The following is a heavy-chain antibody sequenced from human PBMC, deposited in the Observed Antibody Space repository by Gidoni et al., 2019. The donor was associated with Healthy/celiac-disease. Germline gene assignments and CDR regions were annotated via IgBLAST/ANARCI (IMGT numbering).Heavy chain of an antibody. CDR1: GYTFPGYY. J-gene: IGHJ4*02. CDR3: ARDTKGYDMDY. Sequence: QVQLVQAGAEVEKPGASGKVSCKAAGYTFPGYYLPWVRQAPGHGLEWMGWINPNSGGTNYAQKFQGRVTMTRDTSISTAYMELSRLRSDDTAVYYCARDTKGYDMDYCGQGTLVTVSS. V-gene: IGHV1-2*02. D-gene: IGHD2-15*01. CDR2: INPNSGGT.